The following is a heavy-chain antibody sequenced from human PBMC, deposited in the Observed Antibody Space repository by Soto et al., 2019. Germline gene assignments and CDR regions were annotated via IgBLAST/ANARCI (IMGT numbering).Heavy chain of an antibody. Sequence: SETLSLTCTVSGASISSGNHYWSWIRQHPGKGLEWIGYIYHSGAAYYNPSLKSRVIMSVDTSKNQFSLNLSSVTAADTAVYYCARDRLMATAGTARHYFGLDVWGQGTTVTVSS. D-gene: IGHD5-18*01. CDR2: IYHSGAA. CDR3: ARDRLMATAGTARHYFGLDV. V-gene: IGHV4-31*03. J-gene: IGHJ6*02. CDR1: GASISSGNHY.